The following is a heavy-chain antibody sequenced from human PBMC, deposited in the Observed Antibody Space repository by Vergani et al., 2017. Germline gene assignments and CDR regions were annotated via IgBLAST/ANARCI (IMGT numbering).Heavy chain of an antibody. Sequence: EVQLEESGGGLVLPGRSLRLSCVASGFTSAGYAMHWVRQAPGEGLEWVSGISWNSNSIGYADSVTGRFTISRDNAKNSLYLQMNSLRAEDTALYYCAKDLGTSSGGGWFDPWGQGTLVTVSS. D-gene: IGHD6-6*01. V-gene: IGHV3-9*02. CDR1: GFTSAGYA. J-gene: IGHJ5*02. CDR2: ISWNSNSI. CDR3: AKDLGTSSGGGWFDP.